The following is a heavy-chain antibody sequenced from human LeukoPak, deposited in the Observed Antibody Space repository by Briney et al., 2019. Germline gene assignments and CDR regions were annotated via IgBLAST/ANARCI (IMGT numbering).Heavy chain of an antibody. J-gene: IGHJ4*02. Sequence: SVKVSCKASGGTFNSYAMSWVRQAPGQGGEGMGRIIPIFGTANYAQKLQGRVTITTDESTSTAYMELSSLRSEDTAVYYCAAVIAVAGFDYWGQGTLVTVSS. CDR2: IIPIFGTA. D-gene: IGHD6-19*01. CDR3: AAVIAVAGFDY. CDR1: GGTFNSYA. V-gene: IGHV1-69*05.